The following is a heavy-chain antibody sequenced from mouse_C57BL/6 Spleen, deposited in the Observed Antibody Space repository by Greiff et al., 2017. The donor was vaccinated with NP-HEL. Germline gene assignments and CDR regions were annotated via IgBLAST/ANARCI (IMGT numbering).Heavy chain of an antibody. J-gene: IGHJ4*01. CDR3: ARQERNYAMDY. V-gene: IGHV3-6*01. Sequence: DVQLQESGPGLVKPSQSLSLTCSVTGYSITSGYYWNWIRQFPGNKLEWMGYISYDGSNNYNPSLKNRISITRDTSKNQFFLKLNSVTTEDTATYYCARQERNYAMDYWGQGTSVTVSS. CDR2: ISYDGSN. CDR1: GYSITSGYY.